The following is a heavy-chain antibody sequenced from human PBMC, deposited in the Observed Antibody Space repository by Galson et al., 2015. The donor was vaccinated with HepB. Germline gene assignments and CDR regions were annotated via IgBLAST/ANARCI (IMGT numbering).Heavy chain of an antibody. J-gene: IGHJ4*02. D-gene: IGHD6-25*01. CDR2: IWHDGRNS. V-gene: IGHV3-33*08. CDR1: GFTFSRNG. Sequence: SLRLSCAASGFTFSRNGMHWVRQAPGKGLEWVAVIWHDGRNSYYADSVKGRFTISRDNSKHTLYLQMNSLRAEDTAVYYCAREDADIAAMTLDHWGQGTLVTVSS. CDR3: AREDADIAAMTLDH.